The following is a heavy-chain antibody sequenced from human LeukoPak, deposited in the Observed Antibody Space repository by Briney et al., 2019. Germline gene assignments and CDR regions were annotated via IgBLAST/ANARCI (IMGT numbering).Heavy chain of an antibody. V-gene: IGHV4-39*01. J-gene: IGHJ4*02. D-gene: IGHD6-6*01. CDR3: ASYSSSVVFDY. CDR1: GGSISSSSYY. Sequence: SETLSLTCTVSGGSISSSSYYWGWIRQPPGKGLEWIGSIYYSGSTYYNPSLKSRVTISVDTSKNQFSLKLSSVTAADTAVYYCASYSSSVVFDYWGQGTLVTVFS. CDR2: IYYSGST.